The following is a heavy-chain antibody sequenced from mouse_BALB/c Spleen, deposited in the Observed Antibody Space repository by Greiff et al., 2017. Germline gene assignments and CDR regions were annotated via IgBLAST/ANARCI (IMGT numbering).Heavy chain of an antibody. CDR2: ISVCDSYT. CDR3: ARGPHSSGYVQFAY. CDR1: GFTFSDYY. D-gene: IGHD3-1*01. Sequence: EVQLQQSGGGLVKPGGPLKLSCAASGFTFSDYYMYWVRQTPEKRLEWVATISVCDSYTYYPDSVKGRFTISRDNAKNNLYLQMSSLKSEDAAMYYCARGPHSSGYVQFAYWGQGTLVTVSA. J-gene: IGHJ3*01. V-gene: IGHV5-4*02.